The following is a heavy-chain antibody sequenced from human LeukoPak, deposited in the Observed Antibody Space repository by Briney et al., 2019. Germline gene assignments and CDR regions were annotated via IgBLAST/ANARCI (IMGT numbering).Heavy chain of an antibody. CDR3: ATVAGDCSGGRCYLLRFDY. V-gene: IGHV3-7*01. Sequence: GGSLRLSCAASGFTFSNAWMSWVRQAPGKGLEWVANIRQDGSEKHYLDSVKGRITISRDNAKNSLYLQMNSLRGDDTAVYYCATVAGDCSGGRCYLLRFDYWGQGTLVTVSS. J-gene: IGHJ4*02. D-gene: IGHD2-15*01. CDR2: IRQDGSEK. CDR1: GFTFSNAW.